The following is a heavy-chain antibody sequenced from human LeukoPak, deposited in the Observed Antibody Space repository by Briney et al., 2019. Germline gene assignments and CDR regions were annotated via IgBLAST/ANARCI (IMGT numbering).Heavy chain of an antibody. D-gene: IGHD6-13*01. CDR3: ARDVIGAADINWFDP. J-gene: IGHJ5*02. CDR1: GYTFTSYG. V-gene: IGHV1-18*01. Sequence: ASVKVSCKASGYTFTSYGISWVRQAPGQGLEWMGWISAYNGNTNYAQKLQGRVTMTTDTSTSTACMELRSLRSDDTAVYYCARDVIGAADINWFDPWGQGTLVTVSS. CDR2: ISAYNGNT.